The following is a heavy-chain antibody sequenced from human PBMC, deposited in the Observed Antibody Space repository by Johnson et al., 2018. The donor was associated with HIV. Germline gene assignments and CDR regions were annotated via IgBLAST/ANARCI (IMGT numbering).Heavy chain of an antibody. CDR2: ISYDGSNK. J-gene: IGHJ3*02. V-gene: IGHV3-30*04. D-gene: IGHD1-26*01. CDR1: GFTFSSYA. CDR3: ARDGGRTRGDAFDS. Sequence: QMLLVESGGGVVQPGRSLRLSCAASGFTFSSYAMHWVRQAPGKGLEWVAVISYDGSNKYYADSVKGRFTISRDNSKNTLYLQMNSVGAEDTAVYYCARDGGRTRGDAFDSWGQGTMGTVAS.